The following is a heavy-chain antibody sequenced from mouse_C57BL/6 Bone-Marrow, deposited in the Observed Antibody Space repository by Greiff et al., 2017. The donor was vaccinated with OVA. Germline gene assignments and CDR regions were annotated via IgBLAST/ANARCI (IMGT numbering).Heavy chain of an antibody. CDR1: GYTFTDYN. V-gene: IGHV1-22*01. CDR3: ARGRDDYDGYYAMDY. D-gene: IGHD2-4*01. J-gene: IGHJ4*01. Sequence: VQLQQSGPELVKPGASVKMSCKASGYTFTDYNMHWVKQSHGKRLEWIGYINPNNGGTSYNQKFKGKATLTVNKSSSTAYMELRSLTSEDSVVYYCARGRDDYDGYYAMDYWGQGTSVTVSS. CDR2: INPNNGGT.